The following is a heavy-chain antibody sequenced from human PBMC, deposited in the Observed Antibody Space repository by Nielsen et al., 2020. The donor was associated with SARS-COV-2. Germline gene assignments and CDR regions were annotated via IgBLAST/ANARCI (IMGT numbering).Heavy chain of an antibody. D-gene: IGHD6-6*01. CDR1: GFTFSSYA. V-gene: IGHV3-30*03. CDR2: ISYDGSNK. J-gene: IGHJ3*02. Sequence: GGSLRLSCAASGFTFSSYAMSWVRQAPGKGLEWVAVISYDGSNKYYADSVKGRFTISRDNSKNTLYLQMNSLRAEDTAVYYCWCSSSSTSLGDAFDIWGQGTMVTVSS. CDR3: WCSSSSTSLGDAFDI.